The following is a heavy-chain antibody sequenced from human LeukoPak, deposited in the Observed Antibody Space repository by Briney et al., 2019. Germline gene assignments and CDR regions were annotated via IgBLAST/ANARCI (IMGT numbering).Heavy chain of an antibody. D-gene: IGHD2-15*01. V-gene: IGHV3-23*01. Sequence: GGSLRLSCAASGFTFSSYAMSWVRQAPGKGLDWVSAISGSGGSTYYADSVKGRFTISRDNSKNTLYLQMNSLRAEDTAVYYCAEQDCSGGSCYFDYWGQGTLVTVSS. CDR1: GFTFSSYA. J-gene: IGHJ4*02. CDR3: AEQDCSGGSCYFDY. CDR2: ISGSGGST.